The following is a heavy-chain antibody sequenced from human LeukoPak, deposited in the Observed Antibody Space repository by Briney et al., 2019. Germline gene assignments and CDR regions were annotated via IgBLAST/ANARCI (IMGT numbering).Heavy chain of an antibody. Sequence: GGSLRLSCVASGFTFSSCWMHWVRQTPGKGLVLVSRIISDDSSTSYADSVKGRFTISRDNAKNTLYLQMNSLRVEDTAVYYCAREMAYSSGRAFDIWGQGIMVTVSS. CDR2: IISDDSST. CDR1: GFTFSSCW. D-gene: IGHD6-19*01. V-gene: IGHV3-74*01. CDR3: AREMAYSSGRAFDI. J-gene: IGHJ3*02.